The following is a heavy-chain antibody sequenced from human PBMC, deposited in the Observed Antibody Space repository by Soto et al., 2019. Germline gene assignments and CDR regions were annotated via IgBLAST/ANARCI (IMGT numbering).Heavy chain of an antibody. CDR1: GGSINSGDYY. V-gene: IGHV4-30-4*01. CDR2: IYYSGST. CDR3: ARVPSLTGDLWFDP. Sequence: QVQLQESGPGLVKPSQTLSLTCTVSGGSINSGDYYWSWIRLPPGKGLEWIGNIYYSGSTYYNPSLKSRVNXXVXTXXNQFSLQLRSVTAADTAVYYCARVPSLTGDLWFDPWGQGTLVTVSS. J-gene: IGHJ5*02. D-gene: IGHD7-27*01.